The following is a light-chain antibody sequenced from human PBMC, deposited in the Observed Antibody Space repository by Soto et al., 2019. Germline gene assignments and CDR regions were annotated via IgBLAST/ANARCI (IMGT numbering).Light chain of an antibody. CDR3: QQYNNWPQA. J-gene: IGKJ2*01. V-gene: IGKV3-15*01. CDR1: QSVSSK. CDR2: GVS. Sequence: EIVMTQSPATLSVSPGERATLSCRASQSVSSKLAWYQQKPGQAPRLLIYGVSTRATGIPARFSGSGSGTEFTLTISSLQSEDFAVYYCQQYNNWPQAFGQGTKLEIK.